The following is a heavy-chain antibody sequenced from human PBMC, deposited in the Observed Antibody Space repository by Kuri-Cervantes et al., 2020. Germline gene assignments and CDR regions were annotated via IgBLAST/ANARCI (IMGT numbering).Heavy chain of an antibody. V-gene: IGHV1-69*05. D-gene: IGHD5-18*01. J-gene: IGHJ3*02. CDR1: GGTFSTDA. Sequence: SVKVSCKASGGTFSTDAISRVRQALGKGLEWMGRVKSIFGTPNYAQRFQGRVTFTTDESTTTAYMELSSLRSEDTAVYYCASPGYNYGPHEAFDIWGQGTMVTVSS. CDR2: VKSIFGTP. CDR3: ASPGYNYGPHEAFDI.